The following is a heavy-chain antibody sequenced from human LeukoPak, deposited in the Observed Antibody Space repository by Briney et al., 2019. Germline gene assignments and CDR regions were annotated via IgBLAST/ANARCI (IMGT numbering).Heavy chain of an antibody. CDR2: IYYSGST. Sequence: SSETLSLTCTVSGGSISSGDYYWSWIRQPPGKGLEWIGYIYYSGSTYYNPSLKSRVTISVDTSKNQFSLKLSPVTAADTAVYYCARGLRDTAMAMAMDAFDIWGQGTMVTVSS. V-gene: IGHV4-30-4*01. CDR1: GGSISSGDYY. CDR3: ARGLRDTAMAMAMDAFDI. D-gene: IGHD5-18*01. J-gene: IGHJ3*02.